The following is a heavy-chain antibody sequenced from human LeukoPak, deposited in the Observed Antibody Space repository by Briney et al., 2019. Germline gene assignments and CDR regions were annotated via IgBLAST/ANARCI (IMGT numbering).Heavy chain of an antibody. D-gene: IGHD3-22*01. Sequence: GGSLRLSYAAPGFTFSSYGMSWVRQAPGKGLEWVSAISGSGGSTYYADSVKGRFTISRDNAKNSLYLQMNSLRAEDTAVYYCARSSDSSGYYQIHPQYFQHWGQGTLVTVSS. CDR3: ARSSDSSGYYQIHPQYFQH. CDR2: ISGSGGST. V-gene: IGHV3-23*01. CDR1: GFTFSSYG. J-gene: IGHJ1*01.